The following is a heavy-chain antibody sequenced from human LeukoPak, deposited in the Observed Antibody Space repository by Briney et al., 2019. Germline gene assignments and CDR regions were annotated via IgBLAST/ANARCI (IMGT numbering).Heavy chain of an antibody. CDR2: IYYSGST. CDR3: ARAALDGFDYYDSSGYYSEYFQH. D-gene: IGHD3-22*01. V-gene: IGHV4-39*07. Sequence: PSETLSLTCTVSGGSISSSSYYWGWIRQPPGRGLEWIGSIYYSGSTYYNPSLKSRVTISVDTSKNQFSLKLSSVTAADTAVYYCARAALDGFDYYDSSGYYSEYFQHWGQGTLVTVSS. CDR1: GGSISSSSYY. J-gene: IGHJ1*01.